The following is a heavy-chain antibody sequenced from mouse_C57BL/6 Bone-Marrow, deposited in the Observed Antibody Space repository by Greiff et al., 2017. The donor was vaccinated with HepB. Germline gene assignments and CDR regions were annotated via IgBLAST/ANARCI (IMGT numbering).Heavy chain of an antibody. D-gene: IGHD4-1*01. CDR2: IWSGGST. V-gene: IGHV2-4*01. CDR1: GFSLTSYG. CDR3: AKKNWDGWDFGV. J-gene: IGHJ1*03. Sequence: QVQLKESGPGLVQPSQSLSITCTVSGFSLTSYGVHWVRQPPGKGLEWLGVIWSGGSTDYNAAFISRLSISKDNSKSQVFFKMTSLQADDTAIYDSAKKNWDGWDFGVWGTVTTVTVSS.